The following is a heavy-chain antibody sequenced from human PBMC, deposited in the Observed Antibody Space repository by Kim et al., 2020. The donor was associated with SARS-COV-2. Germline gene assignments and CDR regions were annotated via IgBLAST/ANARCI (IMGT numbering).Heavy chain of an antibody. CDR2: VYYSGTT. V-gene: IGHV4-39*01. Sequence: SETLSLTCTVSGGSISSGNYHWGWIRQHPGKGLEWIGSVYYSGTTYYKPSLKSRVTISVDTSKNQFSLKLSSVTAADTAVYYCAREVSDECTGEFWGQGALVPVSS. CDR1: GGSISSGNYH. D-gene: IGHD3-16*01. J-gene: IGHJ1*01. CDR3: AREVSDECTGEF.